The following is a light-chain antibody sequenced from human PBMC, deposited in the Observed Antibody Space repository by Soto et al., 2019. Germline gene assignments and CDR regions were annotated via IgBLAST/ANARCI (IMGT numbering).Light chain of an antibody. CDR3: HQYDSPST. J-gene: IGKJ1*01. CDR1: QSVGRW. Sequence: DIQMTQSPSTLSASIGDTVTITCRASQSVGRWLAWYQQRPGKPPSVLIYKASTLKYGAPSRFSGSGSRTEFTLTISSLQPDDFGTYYCHQYDSPSTFGQGTKVDIK. CDR2: KAS. V-gene: IGKV1-5*03.